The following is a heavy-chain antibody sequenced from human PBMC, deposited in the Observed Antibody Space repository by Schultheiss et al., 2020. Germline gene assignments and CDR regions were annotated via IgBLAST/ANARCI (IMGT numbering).Heavy chain of an antibody. CDR1: GYTFTSYG. CDR3: ARVDYGDPEYFQH. Sequence: ASVKVSCKASGYTFTSYGISWVRQAPGQGLEWMGWISAYNGNTNYAQKLQGRVTMTRDTSTSTVYMGLSSLRSEDTAVYYCARVDYGDPEYFQHWGQGTLVTVSS. CDR2: ISAYNGNT. D-gene: IGHD4-17*01. J-gene: IGHJ1*01. V-gene: IGHV1-18*01.